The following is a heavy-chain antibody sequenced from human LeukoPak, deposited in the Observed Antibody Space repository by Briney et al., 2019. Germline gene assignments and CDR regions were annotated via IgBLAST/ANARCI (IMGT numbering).Heavy chain of an antibody. CDR3: AKDRIAARHYYYYGMDV. J-gene: IGHJ6*02. D-gene: IGHD6-6*01. CDR1: GFTFSSYA. V-gene: IGHV3-23*01. CDR2: ISGSGGST. Sequence: GGSLRLSCAASGFTFSSYAMSWVRQAPGKGLEWVSAISGSGGSTYYADSVKGRFTISRDNSKNTLYLQMNSLRAEDTAVYYCAKDRIAARHYYYYGMDVWGQGTTVTVSS.